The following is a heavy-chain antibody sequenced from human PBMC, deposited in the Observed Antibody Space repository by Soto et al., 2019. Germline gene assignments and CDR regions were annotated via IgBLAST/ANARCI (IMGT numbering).Heavy chain of an antibody. D-gene: IGHD3-22*01. CDR1: GDSVSSNSVT. J-gene: IGHJ4*02. CDR2: TYYRSKWSN. Sequence: PSQTLSLTCVISGDSVSSNSVTWNWIRQSPSRGLEWLGRTYYRSKWSNDFAESVKSRITINPDTSKNHFSLQLTSVTPEDKAVFYCARGESSNFDYCGQRSLVPVSA. CDR3: ARGESSNFDY. V-gene: IGHV6-1*01.